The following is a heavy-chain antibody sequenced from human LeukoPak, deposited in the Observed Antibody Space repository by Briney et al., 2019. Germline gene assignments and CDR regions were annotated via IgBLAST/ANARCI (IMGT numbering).Heavy chain of an antibody. J-gene: IGHJ4*02. CDR1: GGSISSYY. CDR3: ARQEGYCSGGSCSPRFRFDY. D-gene: IGHD2-15*01. Sequence: SETLSLTCTVSGGSISSYYWSWIRQPPGKGLEWIGYIYYSGSTNYNPSLKSRVTISVDTSKNQFSLKLSSVTAADTAVYYCARQEGYCSGGSCSPRFRFDYWGQGTLVTVSP. CDR2: IYYSGST. V-gene: IGHV4-59*08.